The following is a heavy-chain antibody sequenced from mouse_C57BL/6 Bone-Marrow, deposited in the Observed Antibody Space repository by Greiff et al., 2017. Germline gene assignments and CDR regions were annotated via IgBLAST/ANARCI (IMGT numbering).Heavy chain of an antibody. CDR1: GFTFSSYG. Sequence: DVHLVESGGDLVKPGGSLKLSCAASGFTFSSYGMSWVRQTPDKRLEWVATISSGGSYTYYPDSVKGRFTISRDNAKNTLYLQMSSLKSEDTAMYYCARPHYYYEDYYAMDYWGQGTSVTVSS. CDR3: ARPHYYYEDYYAMDY. D-gene: IGHD1-1*01. CDR2: ISSGGSYT. J-gene: IGHJ4*01. V-gene: IGHV5-6*01.